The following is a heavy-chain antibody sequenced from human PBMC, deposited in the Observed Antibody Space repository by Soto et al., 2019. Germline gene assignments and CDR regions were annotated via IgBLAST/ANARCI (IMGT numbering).Heavy chain of an antibody. CDR3: ARRSPGYSSGFYYGMDV. V-gene: IGHV1-8*01. CDR2: MNPNSGNT. J-gene: IGHJ6*02. D-gene: IGHD6-19*01. CDR1: GYTFTSYD. Sequence: QVQLVQSGAEVKKPGASVKVSCKASGYTFTSYDINWVRQATGQGLEWMGWMNPNSGNTGYAQKLQGRVTMTRNTSISTAYMELSSLRSEDTAVYYCARRSPGYSSGFYYGMDVWGQGTTVTVSS.